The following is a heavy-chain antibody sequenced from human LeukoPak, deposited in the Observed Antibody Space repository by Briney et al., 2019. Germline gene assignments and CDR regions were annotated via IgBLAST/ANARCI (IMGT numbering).Heavy chain of an antibody. V-gene: IGHV3-13*01. J-gene: IGHJ4*02. D-gene: IGHD6-19*01. CDR2: IGIRGDT. CDR3: ARGGIQVSGIDEFDY. Sequence: RGSLRLSCAESGFTFIDYDMYRVRHVIGKSQEWVSAIGIRGDTHYSGSVKGRFTISRENAESSLYLQMNSLRAEDTAVYYCARGGIQVSGIDEFDYWGQGTLVTCSS. CDR1: GFTFIDYD.